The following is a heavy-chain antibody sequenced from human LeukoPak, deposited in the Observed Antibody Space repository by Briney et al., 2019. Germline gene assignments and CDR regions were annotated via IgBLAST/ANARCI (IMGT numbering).Heavy chain of an antibody. CDR1: GFTFSSYW. CDR3: ARVKAGYYYYMDV. CDR2: INSDGSST. D-gene: IGHD3-10*01. V-gene: IGHV3-74*01. J-gene: IGHJ6*03. Sequence: PGGSLRLSCAASGFTFSSYWMHWVRQAPGKGLVWVSRINSDGSSTSYADSVKGRFTISRDNSKNTLYLQMNSLRAEDTAVYYCARVKAGYYYYMDVWGKGTTVTVSS.